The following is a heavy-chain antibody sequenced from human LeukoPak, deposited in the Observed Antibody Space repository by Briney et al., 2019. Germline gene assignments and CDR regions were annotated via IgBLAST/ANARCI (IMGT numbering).Heavy chain of an antibody. J-gene: IGHJ4*02. CDR3: ARDSAGNDY. CDR1: GFTFGTYW. D-gene: IGHD6-13*01. V-gene: IGHV3-7*01. Sequence: GGSLRLSCAASGFTFGTYWMSWVRQAPGKGLKWVANIKQDGSEKYYVDSVKGGFTISRDNAKNSLYLQMNSLRAEQTAMYYCARDSAGNDYWGQGTLVTVSS. CDR2: IKQDGSEK.